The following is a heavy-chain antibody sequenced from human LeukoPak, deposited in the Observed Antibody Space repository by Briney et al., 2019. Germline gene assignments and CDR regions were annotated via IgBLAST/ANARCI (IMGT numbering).Heavy chain of an antibody. D-gene: IGHD1-26*01. V-gene: IGHV3-30*01. Sequence: GGSLTHSCAPSGVIYSSQAMQWARQATGKGLEWVAVLSYDESNKDYADSVKGRFTISRDNSKNTLYLQMNSLRAEDTAVYYCAIDAVAGSYLYFGGQGPRVTVSS. CDR1: GVIYSSQA. J-gene: IGHJ4*02. CDR3: AIDAVAGSYLYF. CDR2: LSYDESNK.